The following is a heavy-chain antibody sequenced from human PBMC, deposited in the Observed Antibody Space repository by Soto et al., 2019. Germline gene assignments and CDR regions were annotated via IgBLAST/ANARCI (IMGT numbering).Heavy chain of an antibody. D-gene: IGHD6-19*01. J-gene: IGHJ4*02. V-gene: IGHV3-48*02. Sequence: GGSLRLSCAASGFTFSSYSMNWVRQAPGKGLEWVSYISSSRTIYYADSVKGRFTISRDNAKNSLYLQMNSLRDEDTAVYYCARDTPIAVANDWGQGTLVTVSS. CDR1: GFTFSSYS. CDR2: ISSSRTI. CDR3: ARDTPIAVAND.